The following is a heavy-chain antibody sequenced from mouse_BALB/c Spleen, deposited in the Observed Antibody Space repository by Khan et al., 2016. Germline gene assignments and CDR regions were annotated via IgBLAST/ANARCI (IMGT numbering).Heavy chain of an antibody. CDR2: ISCYNGAT. Sequence: LVKTGASVKISCKASGYSFTGYYMHWVKQSHGKSLEWIGYISCYNGATVYNQRFKGKATFTVDTSSNPAYMQFNSLTSEDSAVSDCARPHYGFDEGYYFDYWGQGTTLTVCS. V-gene: IGHV1S34*01. CDR1: GYSFTGYY. CDR3: ARPHYGFDEGYYFDY. J-gene: IGHJ2*01. D-gene: IGHD2-2*01.